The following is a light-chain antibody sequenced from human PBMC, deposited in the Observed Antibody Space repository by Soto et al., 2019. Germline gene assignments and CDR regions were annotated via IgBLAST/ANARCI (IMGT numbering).Light chain of an antibody. CDR3: QQYGRSPWT. CDR1: QSVSSSF. CDR2: GAS. J-gene: IGKJ1*01. V-gene: IGKV3-20*01. Sequence: EIVLTQSPATLSFSPGERATLSSRASQSVSSSFLAWYQQKPGQAPRLLIYGASSRATGIPDRFSGSGSATDFILTISRLEPEDFAVFYCQQYGRSPWTFGQGTKVDIK.